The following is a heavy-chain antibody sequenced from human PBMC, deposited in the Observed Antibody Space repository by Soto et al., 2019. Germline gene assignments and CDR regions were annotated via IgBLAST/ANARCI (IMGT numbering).Heavy chain of an antibody. CDR1: GFTFSSYW. CDR2: INSDGSST. CDR3: ARDRITGTTQRRYYYYGMDV. J-gene: IGHJ6*02. V-gene: IGHV3-74*01. D-gene: IGHD1-20*01. Sequence: GGSLRLSCAASGFTFSSYWMHWVRQAPGKGLVWVSRINSDGSSTSYADSVKGRFTISRDNAKNTLYLQMNSLRAEDTAVYYCARDRITGTTQRRYYYYGMDVWGQGTTVTVSS.